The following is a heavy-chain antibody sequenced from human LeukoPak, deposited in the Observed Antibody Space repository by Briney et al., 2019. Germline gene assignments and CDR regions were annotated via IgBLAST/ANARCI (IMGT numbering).Heavy chain of an antibody. CDR2: ISSSSSYI. V-gene: IGHV3-21*04. D-gene: IGHD4-17*01. Sequence: GGSLRLSCAASGFTFSSYSMNWVRQAPGKGLEWVSSISSSSSYIYYADSVKGRFTISRDNAKNSLYLQMNSLRAEDTAVYYCAKGHQPFSMTTVTNFDYWGQGTLVTVSS. CDR3: AKGHQPFSMTTVTNFDY. J-gene: IGHJ4*02. CDR1: GFTFSSYS.